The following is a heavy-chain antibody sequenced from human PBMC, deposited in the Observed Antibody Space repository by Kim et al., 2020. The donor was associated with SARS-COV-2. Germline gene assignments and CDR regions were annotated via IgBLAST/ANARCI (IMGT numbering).Heavy chain of an antibody. CDR1: GGSFSGYY. CDR3: ARGFREVLWFGELLYGWFDP. CDR2: INHSGST. J-gene: IGHJ5*02. Sequence: SETLSLTCAVYGGSFSGYYWSWIRQPPGKGLEWIGEINHSGSTNYNPSLKSRVTISVDTSKNQFSLKLSSVTAADTAVYYCARGFREVLWFGELLYGWFDPWGQGTLVTVSS. V-gene: IGHV4-34*01. D-gene: IGHD3-10*01.